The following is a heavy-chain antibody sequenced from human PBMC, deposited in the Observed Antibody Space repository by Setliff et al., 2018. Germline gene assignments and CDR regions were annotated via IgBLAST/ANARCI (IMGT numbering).Heavy chain of an antibody. CDR2: LQTYSGHT. J-gene: IGHJ6*03. CDR3: ATDVNQWDPTYMDV. D-gene: IGHD1-26*01. Sequence: ASVKVSCKASGDSIPKNAISWVRQAPGQGLEWMGWLQTYSGHTNYAQKFRGRATMTTDTSTRTAYLELRALTSDDTAVYYCATDVNQWDPTYMDVWGGGTTVTVSS. CDR1: GDSIPKNA. V-gene: IGHV1-18*01.